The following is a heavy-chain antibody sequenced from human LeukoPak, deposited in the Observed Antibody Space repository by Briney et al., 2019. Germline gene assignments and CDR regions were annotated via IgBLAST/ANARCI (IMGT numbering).Heavy chain of an antibody. J-gene: IGHJ6*03. V-gene: IGHV1-3*03. CDR3: ARGVPGVYYYYYMDV. D-gene: IGHD7-27*01. CDR2: INAGNGNT. Sequence: ASVKVSCKASGYTFTSYAMHWVRQAPGQRLEWMGWINAGNGNTKYSREFQGRVTITRDTSASTAYMELSSLRSEDMAVYYCARGVPGVYYYYYMDVWGKGTTVTVSS. CDR1: GYTFTSYA.